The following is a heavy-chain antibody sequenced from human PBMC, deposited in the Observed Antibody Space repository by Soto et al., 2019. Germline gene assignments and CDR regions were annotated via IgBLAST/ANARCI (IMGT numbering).Heavy chain of an antibody. J-gene: IGHJ4*02. CDR1: GFSFNTFG. Sequence: QVQLVESGGGVVQPGRSLRLSCTTSGFSFNTFGMHWVRQGPGKGLEWVAVIWHDGSHKFYGDAVTGRFTISRDNSKNTLYLQMNGLRVDDTAVYYCARAFMTTGEGGLPYWGQGTLVTVSS. CDR3: ARAFMTTGEGGLPY. D-gene: IGHD3-16*01. CDR2: IWHDGSHK. V-gene: IGHV3-33*01.